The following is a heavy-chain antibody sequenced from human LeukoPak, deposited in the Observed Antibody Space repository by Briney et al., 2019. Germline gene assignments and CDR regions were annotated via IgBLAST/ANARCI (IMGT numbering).Heavy chain of an antibody. J-gene: IGHJ6*02. CDR1: GFTFSSYA. D-gene: IGHD2-2*01. V-gene: IGHV3-30-3*01. CDR2: ISYDGSNK. Sequence: GGSLRLSCAASGFTFSSYAMHWVRQAPGKGLEWVAVISYDGSNKYYADSVKGRFTISRDNSKNTLYLQMNSLRAEDTAVYYCARDPGSSGAMLYGMDVWGQGTTVTVSS. CDR3: ARDPGSSGAMLYGMDV.